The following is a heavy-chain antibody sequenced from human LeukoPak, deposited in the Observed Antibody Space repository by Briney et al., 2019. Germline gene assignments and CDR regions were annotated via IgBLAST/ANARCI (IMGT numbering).Heavy chain of an antibody. V-gene: IGHV4-39*07. Sequence: PSETLSLTCSVSGGSISSSSNYWGWIRQPPGKGLEWIGNTYNRGSTYYNPSLKSRVTISVDTSKNQFSLKLSSVTAADTAVYYCASRHKLGRSGYYYMDVWGKGTTVTVSS. D-gene: IGHD7-27*01. J-gene: IGHJ6*03. CDR1: GGSISSSSNY. CDR3: ASRHKLGRSGYYYMDV. CDR2: TYNRGST.